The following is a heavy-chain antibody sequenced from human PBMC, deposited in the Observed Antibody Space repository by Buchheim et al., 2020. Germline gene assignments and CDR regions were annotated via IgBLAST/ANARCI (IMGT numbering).Heavy chain of an antibody. V-gene: IGHV4-31*03. D-gene: IGHD3-22*01. CDR1: GGSISSDNYY. J-gene: IGHJ5*02. CDR3: ARGADLYYYDTTGHHRRGWFDP. Sequence: QVQLQESGPGLVKPSQTLSLTCTVSGGSISSDNYYWSWIRQHPGKGLEWIGYIYYSGSTYYNPSLKSRLTMSVDTSKNQFSLRLSSVSAADTAVYYCARGADLYYYDTTGHHRRGWFDPWGQGTL. CDR2: IYYSGST.